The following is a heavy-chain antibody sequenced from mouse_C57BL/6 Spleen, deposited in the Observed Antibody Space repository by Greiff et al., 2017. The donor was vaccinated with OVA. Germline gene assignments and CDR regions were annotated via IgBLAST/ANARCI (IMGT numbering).Heavy chain of an antibody. J-gene: IGHJ1*03. CDR1: GYTFTDYY. CDR2: IDPGSGNT. Sequence: LMESGPELVKPGASVKISCKASGYTFTDYYINWVKQRPGQGLEWIGWIDPGSGNTKYNEKFKGKATLTVDTSSSTAYLQLSSLTSEDAAVYFCARRQTGSWYFEVGGTGTTVTVSS. V-gene: IGHV1-84*01. D-gene: IGHD4-1*01. CDR3: ARRQTGSWYFEV.